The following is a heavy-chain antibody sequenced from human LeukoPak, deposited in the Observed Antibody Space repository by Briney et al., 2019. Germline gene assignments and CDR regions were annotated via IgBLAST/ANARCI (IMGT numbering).Heavy chain of an antibody. CDR1: GFTFNNYG. Sequence: GGSLRLSCAASGFTFNNYGMHWVRQAPGKGLEWVIVISPDGNIEYYADSVRGRFDISRDNSKNTLYLEMNSLRAEDTAVYYCAKEYGFFQGYDYWGQGSLVTVSS. D-gene: IGHD4-17*01. CDR3: AKEYGFFQGYDY. V-gene: IGHV3-30*18. CDR2: ISPDGNIE. J-gene: IGHJ4*02.